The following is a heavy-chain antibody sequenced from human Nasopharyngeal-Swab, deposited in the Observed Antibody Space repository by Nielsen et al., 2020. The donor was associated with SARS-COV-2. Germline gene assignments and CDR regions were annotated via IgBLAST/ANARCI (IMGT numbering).Heavy chain of an antibody. Sequence: GESLKISCAASGFSFSTYWMTWVRQAPGKGREWVANIKQDGSEKYYVDSVKGRFTVSRDNPKNLLYLQVNSLRAEDTAAYYCARQGVFVPAYFHQYYMDVWGKGTTVTVSS. CDR3: ARQGVFVPAYFHQYYMDV. D-gene: IGHD3-16*02. CDR1: GFSFSTYW. CDR2: IKQDGSEK. V-gene: IGHV3-7*03. J-gene: IGHJ6*03.